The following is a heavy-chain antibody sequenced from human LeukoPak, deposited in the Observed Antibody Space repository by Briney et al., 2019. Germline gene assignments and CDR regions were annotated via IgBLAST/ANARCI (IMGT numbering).Heavy chain of an antibody. J-gene: IGHJ4*02. V-gene: IGHV3-33*06. CDR3: KKECGEIGDFDY. CDR1: GFTFSSYG. CDR2: IWYDGSNK. Sequence: GRSLRLSCAASGFTFSSYGMHWVRQAPGKGLEWVAVIWYDGSNKYYADSVKGRFTISRDNSKNTLHLQMNSLRAEDTAVYYCKKECGEIGDFDYWGQGTLVTVSS. D-gene: IGHD3-10*01.